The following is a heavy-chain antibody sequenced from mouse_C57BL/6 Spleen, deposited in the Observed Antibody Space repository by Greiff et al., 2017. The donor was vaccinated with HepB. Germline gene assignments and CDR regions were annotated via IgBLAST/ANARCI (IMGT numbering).Heavy chain of an antibody. CDR1: GFNIKDDY. CDR2: IDPENGDT. D-gene: IGHD1-1*01. Sequence: EVQLQQSGAELVRPGASVKLSCTASGFNIKDDYMHWVKQRPEQGLEWIGWIDPENGDTEYASKFQGKATITADTSSNTAYLQLSSLPSEDTAVYYCTGSYLLLRRMDYWGQGTSVTVSS. J-gene: IGHJ4*01. CDR3: TGSYLLLRRMDY. V-gene: IGHV14-4*01.